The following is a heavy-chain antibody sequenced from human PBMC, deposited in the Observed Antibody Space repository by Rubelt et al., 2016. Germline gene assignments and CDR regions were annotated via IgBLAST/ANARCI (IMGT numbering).Heavy chain of an antibody. CDR3: ARSPSWGVASRFDP. Sequence: QVQLQESGPGLVKPSETLSLTCTVSGGSISSYYWSWIRQPPGKGLEWIGYIYYSGSTNYNPSLTSRVTISVDTSKNQFSLKLSSVTAADTAVYYCARSPSWGVASRFDPWGQGTLVTVSS. CDR2: IYYSGST. D-gene: IGHD3-10*01. V-gene: IGHV4-59*01. J-gene: IGHJ5*02. CDR1: GGSISSYY.